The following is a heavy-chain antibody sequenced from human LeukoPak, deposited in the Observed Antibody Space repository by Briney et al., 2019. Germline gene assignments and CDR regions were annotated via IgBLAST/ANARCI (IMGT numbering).Heavy chain of an antibody. J-gene: IGHJ5*02. CDR1: GGSISSYY. CDR3: AREYSSSSARWFDP. Sequence: TSETLSLTCTVSGGSISSYYWSWIRQPAGKGLEWIGRIYTSGSTNYNPSLKSRVTMSVDTSKNQFSLKLSSVTAADTAVYYCAREYSSSSARWFDPWGQGTLVTVSS. D-gene: IGHD6-6*01. V-gene: IGHV4-4*07. CDR2: IYTSGST.